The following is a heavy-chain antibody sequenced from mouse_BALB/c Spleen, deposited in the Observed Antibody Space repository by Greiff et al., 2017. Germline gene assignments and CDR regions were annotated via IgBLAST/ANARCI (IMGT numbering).Heavy chain of an antibody. CDR1: GFNIKDTY. CDR2: IDPANGNT. CDR3: ARKGYWYFDV. J-gene: IGHJ1*01. Sequence: EVQLVESGAELVKPGASVKLSCTASGFNIKDTYMHWVKQRPEQGLEWIGRIDPANGNTKYDPKFQGKATITADTSSNTAYLQLSSLTSEDTAVYYCARKGYWYFDVWGAGTTVTVSS. V-gene: IGHV14-3*02.